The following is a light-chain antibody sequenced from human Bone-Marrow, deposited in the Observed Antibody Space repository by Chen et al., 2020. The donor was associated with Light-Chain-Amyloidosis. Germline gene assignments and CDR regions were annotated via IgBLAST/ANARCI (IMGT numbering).Light chain of an antibody. CDR1: QSLLYSNGHNY. CDR2: LGS. V-gene: IGKV2-28*01. J-gene: IGKJ4*01. CDR3: MQGLQTPPT. Sequence: DIVMTQSPLSLPVILGEPASISCRSSQSLLYSNGHNYLDCYLQEPGQSPQLLIYLGSYRASGVPDRFSGSRSGTDFTLKSSKVEADDVGVYYCMQGLQTPPTFGGGTEVEIK.